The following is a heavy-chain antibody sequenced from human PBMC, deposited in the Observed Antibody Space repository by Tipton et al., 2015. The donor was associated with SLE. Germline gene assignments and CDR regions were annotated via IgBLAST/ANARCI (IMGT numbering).Heavy chain of an antibody. CDR2: ISGSGGST. D-gene: IGHD6-6*01. V-gene: IGHV3-23*01. J-gene: IGHJ5*02. CDR1: GFTFSSYA. CDR3: ARGSFQLVVLYNWFDP. Sequence: SLRLSCAASGFTFSSYAMSWVRQAPGKGLEWVSAISGSGGSTYYADSVKGRFTISRDNSKNTLYLQMNSLRAEDTAVYYCARGSFQLVVLYNWFDPWGQGTLVTVSS.